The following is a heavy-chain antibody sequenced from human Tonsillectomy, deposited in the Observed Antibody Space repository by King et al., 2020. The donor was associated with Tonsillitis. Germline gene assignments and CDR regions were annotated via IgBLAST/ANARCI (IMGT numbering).Heavy chain of an antibody. CDR1: GGSISSSSYY. Sequence: QLQESGPGLVKPSETLSLTCTVSGGSISSSSYYWGWIRQPPGKGLEWIGNFYYSGSTYYNPSLKSRVTISVDTSKNQFSLKLSSVTAADTAVYYCVTPGHDILTGYYKNFYYGMDVWGQGTTVTVSS. D-gene: IGHD3-9*01. CDR3: VTPGHDILTGYYKNFYYGMDV. V-gene: IGHV4-39*07. CDR2: FYYSGST. J-gene: IGHJ6*02.